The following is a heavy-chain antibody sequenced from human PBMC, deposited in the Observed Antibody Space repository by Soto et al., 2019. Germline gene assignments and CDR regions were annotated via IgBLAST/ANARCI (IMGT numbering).Heavy chain of an antibody. J-gene: IGHJ6*03. Sequence: ASVKVSCKASGYTFTSYDINWVRQATGQGLEWMGWMNPNSGNTGYAQKFQGRVTMTRNTSISTAYMELSSLRSGDTAVYYCARRSPTRHYYYYYMDVWGKGTTVTVSS. V-gene: IGHV1-8*01. CDR2: MNPNSGNT. CDR1: GYTFTSYD. CDR3: ARRSPTRHYYYYYMDV.